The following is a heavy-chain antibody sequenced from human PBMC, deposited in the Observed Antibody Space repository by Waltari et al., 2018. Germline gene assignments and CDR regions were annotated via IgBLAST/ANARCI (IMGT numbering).Heavy chain of an antibody. CDR3: ARIHITGTRPDWYFDL. CDR1: GFSLSNARMG. V-gene: IGHV2-26*01. J-gene: IGHJ2*01. Sequence: QVTLKESGPVLVKPTETLTLTCTVSGFSLSNARMGVSWIRQPPGKGREWLGHIFWNDEKSDSTSLKSRRTSAKDTSKSQVVLTMTNMDPVDTATYYCARIHITGTRPDWYFDLWGRGTLVTVSS. CDR2: IFWNDEK. D-gene: IGHD1-20*01.